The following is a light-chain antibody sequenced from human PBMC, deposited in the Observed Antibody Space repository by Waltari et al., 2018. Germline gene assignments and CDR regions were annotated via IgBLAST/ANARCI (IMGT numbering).Light chain of an antibody. CDR1: DLGAKY. Sequence: SYKVTQPPSVSVSPGQTATITLSGDDLGAKYTCWYQQKPGQPPKLIIYQDNQRPSGIPERFSGSNAGKTATLTISGTQAMDEADYHCQAWDTTSLEYVFGTGTKLTVL. CDR2: QDN. CDR3: QAWDTTSLEYV. V-gene: IGLV3-1*01. J-gene: IGLJ1*01.